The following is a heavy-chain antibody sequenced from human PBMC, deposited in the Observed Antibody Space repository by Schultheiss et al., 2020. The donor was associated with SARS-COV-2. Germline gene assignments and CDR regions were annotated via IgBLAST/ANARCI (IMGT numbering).Heavy chain of an antibody. V-gene: IGHV3-15*01. CDR3: TTERYLYWYCSSTSCKGDLNWNYGY. D-gene: IGHD2-2*01. Sequence: GGSLRLSCAASGFTFSNAWMSWVRQAPGKGLEWVGRIKSKTDGGTTDYAAPVKGRFTISRDDSKNTLYLQMNSLKTEDTAVYYCTTERYLYWYCSSTSCKGDLNWNYGYWGQGTLVTVSS. J-gene: IGHJ4*02. CDR2: IKSKTDGGTT. CDR1: GFTFSNAW.